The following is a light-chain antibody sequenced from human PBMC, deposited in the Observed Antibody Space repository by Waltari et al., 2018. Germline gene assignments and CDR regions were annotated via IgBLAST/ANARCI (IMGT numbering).Light chain of an antibody. CDR2: DVS. CDR3: SSYTSSSTL. CDR1: SSDVGGSNY. Sequence: QSALTQPASVSGSPGQSITISCPGTSSDVGGSNYVSWYQQHPGKAPKLMIYDVSNRPSGVSNRFSGSKSGNTASLTISGLQAEDAADYYCSSYTSSSTLFGGGTKLTVL. J-gene: IGLJ2*01. V-gene: IGLV2-14*03.